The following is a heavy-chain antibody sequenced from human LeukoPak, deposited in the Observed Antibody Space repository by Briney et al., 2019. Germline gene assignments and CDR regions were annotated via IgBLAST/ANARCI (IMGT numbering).Heavy chain of an antibody. CDR2: IYKNAIT. J-gene: IGHJ6*03. Sequence: GGSLRLSCAASGFTVSSNYMTWVRQAPGKGLEWVSVIYKNAITYHADTVKGRFTISRDNAKNMLYLQMNSLRADDTAVYYCARSLRVRGVPDYMDVWGKGTTVIISS. CDR1: GFTVSSNY. D-gene: IGHD3-10*01. CDR3: ARSLRVRGVPDYMDV. V-gene: IGHV3-53*01.